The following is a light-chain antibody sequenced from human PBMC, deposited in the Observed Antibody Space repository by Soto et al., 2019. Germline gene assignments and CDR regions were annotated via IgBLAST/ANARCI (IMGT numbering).Light chain of an antibody. Sequence: DIQMTQSPPSLAASVGDRGSITCRTSQRISTYLNWYQQKAGKAPKLLIFSISNLQSGVPSRFRGSGSGTDFTLTISSLQPEDFATYYCQQSHSPPFTFGPGTKVDIK. V-gene: IGKV1-39*01. J-gene: IGKJ3*01. CDR1: QRISTY. CDR2: SIS. CDR3: QQSHSPPFT.